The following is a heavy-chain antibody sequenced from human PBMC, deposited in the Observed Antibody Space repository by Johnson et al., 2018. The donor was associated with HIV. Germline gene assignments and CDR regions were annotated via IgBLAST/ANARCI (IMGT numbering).Heavy chain of an antibody. D-gene: IGHD6-13*01. J-gene: IGHJ3*02. CDR3: AKELAADWVDAFDI. CDR1: GFTFSSYA. V-gene: IGHV3-23*04. Sequence: VQLVESGGDLVQPGGSLILSCAASGFTFSSYAMSWVRQAPGKGLEWVSAISGSAISTYYADSVKGRFTISRYNSKNTLYLQMNSLRVEDTAVYYCAKELAADWVDAFDIWGQGTMVTVS. CDR2: ISGSAIST.